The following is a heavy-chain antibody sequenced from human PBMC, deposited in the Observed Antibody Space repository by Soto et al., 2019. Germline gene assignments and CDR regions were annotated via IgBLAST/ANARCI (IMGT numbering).Heavy chain of an antibody. CDR1: GVSISSDGYY. V-gene: IGHV4-31*03. D-gene: IGHD3-10*01. CDR3: ERDLNQLIWFGELTAWFDH. CDR2: IYYSGST. Sequence: TLSLTCPVSGVSISSDGYYWSWIRQHPGRGLEWIGYIYYSGSTYYNPYLKNRVTISVDTSKNQFSLKLSYVTTEDTAVYYCERDLNQLIWFGELTAWFDHWGQGTLVTVSS. J-gene: IGHJ5*02.